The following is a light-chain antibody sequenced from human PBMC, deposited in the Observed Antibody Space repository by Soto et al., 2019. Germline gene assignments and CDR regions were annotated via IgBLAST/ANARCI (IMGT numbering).Light chain of an antibody. CDR1: SRDVGGYNY. CDR3: SSYTGSSTLL. J-gene: IGLJ1*01. CDR2: EVS. V-gene: IGLV2-14*01. Sequence: QSALTQPASVSGSPGQSITISCTGTSRDVGGYNYVSWYQQHPGKAPKLMIYEVSNRPSGVSYRFSGSKSGNTASLAISGLQAEDEADYYCSSYTGSSTLLFGSGTKVTVL.